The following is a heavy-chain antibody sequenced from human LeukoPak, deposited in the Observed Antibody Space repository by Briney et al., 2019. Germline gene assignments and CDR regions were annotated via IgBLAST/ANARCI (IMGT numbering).Heavy chain of an antibody. CDR1: GYTFTSYA. CDR2: INTNTGNP. J-gene: IGHJ6*03. CDR3: ARKRTALTNSIFWSVNPNYSTTTGLAV. Sequence: ASVKVSCKASGYTFTSYAMNWVRQAPGQGLEWMGWINTNTGNPTYAQGFTGRFVFSLDTSVSTAYLQISSLKAEDTAVYYCARKRTALTNSIFWSVNPNYSTTTGLAVGGKGPTFTVP. D-gene: IGHD3-3*01. V-gene: IGHV7-4-1*02.